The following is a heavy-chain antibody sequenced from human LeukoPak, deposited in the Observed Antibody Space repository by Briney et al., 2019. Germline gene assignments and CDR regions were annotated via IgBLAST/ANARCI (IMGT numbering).Heavy chain of an antibody. Sequence: GGSLRLSCAASGFTFSGYGMHWVRQAPGKGLEWVTIISDDGSTKYYVDSVKGRFTISSDNSKNTLYLQMNSLRAEDTAVYYCAKSRPDSSIDYWGQGSLVIVSS. CDR2: ISDDGSTK. V-gene: IGHV3-30*18. D-gene: IGHD6-6*01. CDR3: AKSRPDSSIDY. CDR1: GFTFSGYG. J-gene: IGHJ4*02.